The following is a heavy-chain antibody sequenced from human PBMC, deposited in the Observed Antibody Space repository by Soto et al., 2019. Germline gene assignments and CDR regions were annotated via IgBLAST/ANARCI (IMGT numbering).Heavy chain of an antibody. J-gene: IGHJ4*02. V-gene: IGHV3-23*01. CDR3: ARRLFLASTVSEPFDY. D-gene: IGHD3-3*02. CDR2: MSGGGNDA. Sequence: EVQLLESGGGLVQPGGSLVLSCAASRFTFSSYAMSWVRQAPGKGLEWVSSMSGGGNDAYYADSVKGRFTISRDNSQNTRYLQMSSLRADDTAVYYCARRLFLASTVSEPFDYWGQGALVTVSS. CDR1: RFTFSSYA.